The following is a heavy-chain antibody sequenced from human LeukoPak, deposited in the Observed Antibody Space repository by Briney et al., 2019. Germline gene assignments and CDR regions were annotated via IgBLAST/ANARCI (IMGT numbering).Heavy chain of an antibody. CDR1: GDSVSSKSAV. CDR3: ARDGAGDVRFDY. V-gene: IGHV6-1*01. Sequence: SQTLSLTCDISGDSVSSKSAVWNWIRQSPSRGLEWLGRTYYRSKWSNDYAVSVKSRITINPDTSKNQFSLQLNSVTPEDTAVYYCARDGAGDVRFDYWGQGTLVTVSS. D-gene: IGHD3-10*02. CDR2: TYYRSKWSN. J-gene: IGHJ4*02.